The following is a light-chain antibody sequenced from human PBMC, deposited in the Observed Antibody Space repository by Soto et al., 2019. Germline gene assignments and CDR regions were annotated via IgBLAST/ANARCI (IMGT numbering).Light chain of an antibody. CDR1: QSVSGSD. V-gene: IGKV3-20*01. Sequence: EVVLTQSPGTLSLSPGERATLSCRASQSVSGSDLAWYQQKPGQAPRLLISGVSNRATGTPDRFSGSGSGTDFTLTISSLEPEDFAVFYCHQYGISPPTFCPWTKVEI. CDR3: HQYGISPPT. J-gene: IGKJ1*01. CDR2: GVS.